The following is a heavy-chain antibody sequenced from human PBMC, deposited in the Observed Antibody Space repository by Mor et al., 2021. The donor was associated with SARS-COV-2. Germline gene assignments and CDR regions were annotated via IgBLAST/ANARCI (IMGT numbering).Heavy chain of an antibody. CDR3: AKDGHWNDAGAYYF. V-gene: IGHV3-30*18. CDR1: SSYA. Sequence: SSYAMHWVRQAPGQGLEWVAVIVILNDDNNKYYADSVKGRFTISRDNSKNTLYLQMNSLRGDDTAVYYCAKDGHWNDAGAYYF. D-gene: IGHD1-1*01. CDR2: IVILNDDNNK. J-gene: IGHJ4*01.